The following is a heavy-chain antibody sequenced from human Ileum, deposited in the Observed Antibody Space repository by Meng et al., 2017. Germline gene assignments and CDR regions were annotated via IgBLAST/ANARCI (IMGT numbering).Heavy chain of an antibody. D-gene: IGHD2-15*01. CDR3: ARIGFCSGRSCYGFFDY. CDR2: IYSSGGT. V-gene: IGHV4-31*01. Sequence: QLPEAAPDPVKPSQTLSLPCTVSEDSTSSGGYYWTWIRQHPGKGLEWIGYIYSSGGTHYTPSLKSLVTISLDTSKNQFSLRLSSVTAADTAVYYCARIGFCSGRSCYGFFDYWGQGTLVTVSS. J-gene: IGHJ4*02. CDR1: EDSTSSGGYY.